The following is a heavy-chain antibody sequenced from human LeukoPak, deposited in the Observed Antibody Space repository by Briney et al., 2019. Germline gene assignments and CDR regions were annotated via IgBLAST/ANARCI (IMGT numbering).Heavy chain of an antibody. CDR3: ACTGRGYYDSNY. Sequence: LSGGSLRLSCAASGFTFSSNGMHWVRQAPGKGLEWVALIWYDGSNKFYADSVKGRFTISRDNSKNTLYLQMNSLRAEDTAVYYCACTGRGYYDSNYWGQGTLVTVSS. D-gene: IGHD3-22*01. CDR1: GFTFSSNG. CDR2: IWYDGSNK. V-gene: IGHV3-33*01. J-gene: IGHJ4*02.